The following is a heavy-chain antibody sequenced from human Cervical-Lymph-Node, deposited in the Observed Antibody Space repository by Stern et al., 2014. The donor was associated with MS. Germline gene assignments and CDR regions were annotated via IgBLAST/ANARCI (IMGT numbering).Heavy chain of an antibody. V-gene: IGHV3-30*04. CDR2: ISYDGSNK. D-gene: IGHD6-6*01. J-gene: IGHJ4*02. CDR3: ARDCGSSSSFCFDY. Sequence: VHLVESGGGVVQPGRSLRLSCAASGFTFSSYAMHWVRQAPGKGLEWVAVISYDGSNKYYADSVKGRFTISRDNSKNTLYLQMNSLRAEDTAVYYCARDCGSSSSFCFDYWGQGTLVTVSS. CDR1: GFTFSSYA.